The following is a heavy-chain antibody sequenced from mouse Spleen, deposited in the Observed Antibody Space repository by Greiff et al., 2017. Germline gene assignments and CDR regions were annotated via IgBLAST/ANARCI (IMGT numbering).Heavy chain of an antibody. CDR1: GFTIKDTY. Sequence: EVQLQQSGAELVKPGASVKLSCTASGFTIKDTYMHWVKQRPEQGLEWIGRIDPANGNTKYDPKFQGKATITADTSSNTAYLQLSSLTSEDTAVYYCTYGSLWYFDVWGAGTTVTVSS. CDR3: TYGSLWYFDV. D-gene: IGHD1-1*01. J-gene: IGHJ1*01. CDR2: IDPANGNT. V-gene: IGHV14-3*02.